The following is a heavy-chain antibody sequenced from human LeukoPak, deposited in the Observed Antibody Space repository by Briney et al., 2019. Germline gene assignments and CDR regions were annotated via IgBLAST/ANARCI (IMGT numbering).Heavy chain of an antibody. J-gene: IGHJ4*02. CDR3: AKGRGGQLVKLYFDY. CDR2: ISGSGGTT. V-gene: IGHV3-23*01. CDR1: GFTFSSYA. Sequence: GGSLRLSCATSGFTFSSYAMSWVRQAPGKGLDWVSAISGSGGTTYYADSVKGRFTISRDNSKNTLYLQMNSLRAEDTAVYYCAKGRGGQLVKLYFDYWGQGTLVTVSS. D-gene: IGHD6-13*01.